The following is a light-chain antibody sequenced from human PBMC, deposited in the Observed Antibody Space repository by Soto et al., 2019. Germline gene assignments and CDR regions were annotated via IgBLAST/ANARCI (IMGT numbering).Light chain of an antibody. CDR2: GAY. J-gene: IGKJ2*01. V-gene: IGKV1D-12*01. CDR1: QPINNW. Sequence: DIQMTQSPSSVSASVGDTVIITCRASQPINNWLAWYQQKPGKAPNLLIHGAYNLQGGVPSRFSGSGSGTDFTLTITSLQPEDFATYFCQQANTFPHTFGQGTKLEIK. CDR3: QQANTFPHT.